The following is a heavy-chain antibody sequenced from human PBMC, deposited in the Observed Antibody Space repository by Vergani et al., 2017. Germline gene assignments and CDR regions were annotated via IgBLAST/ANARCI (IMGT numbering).Heavy chain of an antibody. J-gene: IGHJ5*02. CDR2: TWYDGNNK. Sequence: QVQLVESGGGVVQPGRSLRLSCAASGFTFNQYDMHWVRQAPGKGLEWVAVTWYDGNNKQYADSVKGRFTISRDNSKSTMYLQMNSLRDEDTGVYYCARDLRLLYKRFDPWGQGTLVTVSS. D-gene: IGHD5-12*01. CDR1: GFTFNQYD. V-gene: IGHV3-33*01. CDR3: ARDLRLLYKRFDP.